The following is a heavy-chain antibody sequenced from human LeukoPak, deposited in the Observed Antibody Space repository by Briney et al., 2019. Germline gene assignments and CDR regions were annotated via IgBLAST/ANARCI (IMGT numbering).Heavy chain of an antibody. V-gene: IGHV4-39*01. CDR2: IYYSGNT. D-gene: IGHD1-26*01. CDR3: ARRNRWELLDF. CDR1: GGSISSSSYF. J-gene: IGHJ4*02. Sequence: SETLSLTCTVSGGSISSSSYFWGWIRQPPGKGLEWIGSIYYSGNTYYNPSLRSRVTISLDTSKNQFSLKLGSVTAADTAVYYCARRNRWELLDFWGQGTLVTVSS.